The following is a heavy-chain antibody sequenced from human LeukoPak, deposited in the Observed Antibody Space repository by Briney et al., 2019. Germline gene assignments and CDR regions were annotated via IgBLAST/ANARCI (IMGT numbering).Heavy chain of an antibody. CDR2: ISGSGGST. CDR3: AKKSGSYRNFDY. J-gene: IGHJ4*02. Sequence: PGGSLRLSCAASGFTFSSYAMSWVRQAPGKGLEWVSAISGSGGSTYYADSVKGRFTISRDNSKNTLYPQMNSLRAEDTAVYYCAKKSGSYRNFDYWGQGTLVTVSS. D-gene: IGHD1-26*01. V-gene: IGHV3-23*01. CDR1: GFTFSSYA.